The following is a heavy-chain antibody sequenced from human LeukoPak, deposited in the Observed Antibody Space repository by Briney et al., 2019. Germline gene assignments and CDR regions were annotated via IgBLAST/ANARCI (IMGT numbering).Heavy chain of an antibody. J-gene: IGHJ4*02. CDR1: RFTFSSYG. Sequence: GGSLRLSCVASRFTFSSYGMHWVRQAPGKGLEWVAFIRYDGTNEYYVDSVKGRFTMSRDNSKNTLYLQMNSLRAEDTAVYYCAXXXXXXXYXDSSGYYPSFHFWGQGTLVTVSS. D-gene: IGHD3-22*01. CDR2: IRYDGTNE. CDR3: AXXXXXXXYXDSSGYYPSFHF. V-gene: IGHV3-30*02.